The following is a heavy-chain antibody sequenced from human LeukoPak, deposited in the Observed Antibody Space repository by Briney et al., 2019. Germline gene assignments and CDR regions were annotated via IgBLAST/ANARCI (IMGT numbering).Heavy chain of an antibody. D-gene: IGHD5-24*01. CDR3: ARQRWLQFFDY. V-gene: IGHV4-39*01. CDR2: IYYSGNT. J-gene: IGHJ4*02. Sequence: SETLSLTCTVSGGSISSSSYYWGWIRQPPGKGLEWIGSIYYSGNTYYNPSLKSRVTISVDTSKNQFSLKLSSVTAADTAVYYCARQRWLQFFDYWGQGTLVTVSS. CDR1: GGSISSSSYY.